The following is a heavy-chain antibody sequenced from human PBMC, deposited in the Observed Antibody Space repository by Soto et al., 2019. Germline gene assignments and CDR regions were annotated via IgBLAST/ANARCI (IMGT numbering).Heavy chain of an antibody. CDR2: ISGSGGST. J-gene: IGHJ4*02. CDR3: AKDGRAPDYYDSSGYYNY. V-gene: IGHV3-23*01. Sequence: GGSLRLSCAASGFTFSSYAMSWVRQAPGKELEWVSAISGSGGSTYYADSVKGRFTISRDNSKNTLYLQMNSLRAEDTAVYYCAKDGRAPDYYDSSGYYNYWGQGTLVTVSS. CDR1: GFTFSSYA. D-gene: IGHD3-22*01.